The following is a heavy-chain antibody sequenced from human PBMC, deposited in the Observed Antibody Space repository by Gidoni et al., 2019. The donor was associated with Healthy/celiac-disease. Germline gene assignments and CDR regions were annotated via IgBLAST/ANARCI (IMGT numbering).Heavy chain of an antibody. Sequence: DVQLVESGGGLVQPGRSLRLACAASGFTFDDYAMHWVRQAPGKGLEWVSGISWNSGSIGYADSVKGRFTISRDNAKNSLYLQMNSLRAEDTALYYCAKSPHYYDSSGYYTPFYGMDVWGQGTTVTVSS. D-gene: IGHD3-22*01. V-gene: IGHV3-9*01. J-gene: IGHJ6*02. CDR1: GFTFDDYA. CDR2: ISWNSGSI. CDR3: AKSPHYYDSSGYYTPFYGMDV.